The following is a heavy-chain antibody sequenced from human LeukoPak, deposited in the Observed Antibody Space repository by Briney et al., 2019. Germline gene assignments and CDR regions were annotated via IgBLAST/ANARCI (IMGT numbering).Heavy chain of an antibody. V-gene: IGHV1-69*13. CDR1: GGTFSSYA. J-gene: IGHJ4*02. Sequence: GASVKVSCKASGGTFSSYAISWVRQAPGQGLEWMGGIIPIFGTATYAQKFQGRVTITADESTSTAYVELSSLRSEDTAVYYCARGVGIAARLFDYWGQGTLVTVSS. D-gene: IGHD6-6*01. CDR3: ARGVGIAARLFDY. CDR2: IIPIFGTA.